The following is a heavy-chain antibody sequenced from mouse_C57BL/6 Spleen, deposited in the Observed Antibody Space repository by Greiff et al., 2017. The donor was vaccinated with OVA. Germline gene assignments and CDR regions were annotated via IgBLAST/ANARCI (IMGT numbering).Heavy chain of an antibody. Sequence: QVQLQQSGPELVKPGASVKISCKASGYAFSSSWMNWVKQRPGKGLEWIGRIYPGDGDTNYNGKFKGKATLTADKSSSTAYMQLSSLTSEDSAVYCCAKFITTVVGGYVDVWGTGTTVTVSS. V-gene: IGHV1-82*01. CDR3: AKFITTVVGGYVDV. CDR1: GYAFSSSW. J-gene: IGHJ1*03. D-gene: IGHD1-1*01. CDR2: IYPGDGDT.